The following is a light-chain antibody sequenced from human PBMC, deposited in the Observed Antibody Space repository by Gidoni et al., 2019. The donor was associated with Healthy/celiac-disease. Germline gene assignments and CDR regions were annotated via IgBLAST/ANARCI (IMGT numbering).Light chain of an antibody. J-gene: IGKJ1*01. Sequence: ELVLTKSPAPLSLSPGERATLSCRASQSVSSYLAWYQQKPGQAPRLLIYDASNRATGIPARFSGSGSGTYFTLTISSLEPEDFAVYYCQQRSNWRTFGQGTKVEIQ. V-gene: IGKV3-11*01. CDR1: QSVSSY. CDR2: DAS. CDR3: QQRSNWRT.